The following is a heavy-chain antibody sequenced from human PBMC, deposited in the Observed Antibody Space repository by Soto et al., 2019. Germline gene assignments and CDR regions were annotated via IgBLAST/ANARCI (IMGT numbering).Heavy chain of an antibody. D-gene: IGHD3-22*01. Sequence: PSETLSLTCAVSGGSISSSNWWSWVRQPPGKGLEWIGEIYHSGSTNYNPSLKSRVTISVDKSKNQFSLKLSSVTAADTAVYYCARDSSGYYPFFDYWDQGTLVTVSS. CDR3: ARDSSGYYPFFDY. V-gene: IGHV4-4*02. CDR2: IYHSGST. CDR1: GGSISSSNW. J-gene: IGHJ4*02.